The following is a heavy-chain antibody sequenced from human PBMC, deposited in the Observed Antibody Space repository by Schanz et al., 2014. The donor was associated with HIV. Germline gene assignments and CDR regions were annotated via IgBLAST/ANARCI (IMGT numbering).Heavy chain of an antibody. D-gene: IGHD3-22*01. V-gene: IGHV3-30*18. CDR3: AKDRNYYDNRYIGKGNYYYYYGMDV. CDR2: ITNDGRNK. J-gene: IGHJ6*02. Sequence: QVQLVESGGGVVQPGRSLKLSCAASGFTFSNYGMHWVRQAPGKGLEWVAGITNDGRNKYFGHPVKGRFTISRDNSKNTLYLQVKSLRAEDTAVYYCAKDRNYYDNRYIGKGNYYYYYGMDVWGQGTTVTVSS. CDR1: GFTFSNYG.